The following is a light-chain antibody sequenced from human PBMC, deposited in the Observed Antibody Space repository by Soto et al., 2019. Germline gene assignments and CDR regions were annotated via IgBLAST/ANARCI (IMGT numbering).Light chain of an antibody. Sequence: QSALTQPASVSGSPGQSITISCTGTSSDVGTYNYVSWYQQHAGKVPKLMIYDVSNRPSGVSDRFSGSTSGNTASLTISGLQAEYEADYYCTSYTSSSTLVFGGGTQLTSL. CDR2: DVS. CDR1: SSDVGTYNY. CDR3: TSYTSSSTLV. V-gene: IGLV2-14*01. J-gene: IGLJ2*01.